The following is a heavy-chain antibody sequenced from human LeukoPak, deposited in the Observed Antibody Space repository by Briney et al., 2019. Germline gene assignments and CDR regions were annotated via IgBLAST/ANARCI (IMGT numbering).Heavy chain of an antibody. Sequence: ASVKVSCKASGHTFIGYYMHWVRQAPGQGLEWMRWINPNSGGTNNAQKFQGRVTMTRDTSISTAYMELSRLRSDDTAVYYCARGTEGYSGYGYMDVWGKGTTVTISS. CDR2: INPNSGGT. V-gene: IGHV1-2*02. D-gene: IGHD5-12*01. CDR3: ARGTEGYSGYGYMDV. J-gene: IGHJ6*03. CDR1: GHTFIGYY.